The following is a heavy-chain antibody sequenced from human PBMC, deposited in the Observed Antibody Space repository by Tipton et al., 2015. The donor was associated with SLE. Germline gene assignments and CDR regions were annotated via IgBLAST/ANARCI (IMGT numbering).Heavy chain of an antibody. Sequence: SLRLSCAASGFTVNSNYMNWVRQAPGKGLEWVSVIYTGDNTNYADSVKGRFTISRDTSQNMLFLQMNSLRAEDTAVYYCARGSPDYYDTQYFHHWGQGTLVTVSS. J-gene: IGHJ1*01. CDR3: ARGSPDYYDTQYFHH. CDR1: GFTVNSNY. D-gene: IGHD3-22*01. V-gene: IGHV3-66*01. CDR2: IYTGDNT.